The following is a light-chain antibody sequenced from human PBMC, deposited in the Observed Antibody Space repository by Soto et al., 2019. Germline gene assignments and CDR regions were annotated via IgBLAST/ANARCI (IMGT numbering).Light chain of an antibody. J-gene: IGLJ1*01. CDR2: YDS. CDR1: NIGSKS. V-gene: IGLV3-21*04. CDR3: QVWDVTSDHFV. Sequence: SYELTQPPSVSVAPGKTASITCGGHNIGSKSVHWYQQRPGQAPVLVINYDSDRPSGIPERLSGSNSGNTATLTISRVEAGDEADYYCQVWDVTSDHFVFGTGTKLTVL.